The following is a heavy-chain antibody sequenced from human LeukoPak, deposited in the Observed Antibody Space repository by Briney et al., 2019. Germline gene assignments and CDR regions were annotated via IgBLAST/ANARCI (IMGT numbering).Heavy chain of an antibody. D-gene: IGHD4-23*01. CDR2: IYYSGST. J-gene: IGHJ4*02. CDR1: GGSFSGYY. Sequence: SETLSLTCAVYGGSFSGYYWSWIRQPPGKGLEWIGYIYYSGSTNYNPSLKSRVTISVDTSKNQFSLKLSSVTAADTAVYYCAITGARVAGPYYFDYWGRGTLVTVSS. V-gene: IGHV4-59*01. CDR3: AITGARVAGPYYFDY.